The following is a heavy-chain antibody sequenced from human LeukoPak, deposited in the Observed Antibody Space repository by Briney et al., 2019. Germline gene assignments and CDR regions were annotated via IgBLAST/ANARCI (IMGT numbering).Heavy chain of an antibody. Sequence: PGGSLRLSCAASAFTFTSYWTSWVRQAPGKGLEWVANINQDGSEKYYVDSVKGRFTISRDNSKNTLYLQLNSLRAEDTAVYYCAKDRGEGYYYYGMDVWGQGTTVTVSS. CDR2: INQDGSEK. CDR3: AKDRGEGYYYYGMDV. D-gene: IGHD3-16*01. V-gene: IGHV3-7*05. CDR1: AFTFTSYW. J-gene: IGHJ6*02.